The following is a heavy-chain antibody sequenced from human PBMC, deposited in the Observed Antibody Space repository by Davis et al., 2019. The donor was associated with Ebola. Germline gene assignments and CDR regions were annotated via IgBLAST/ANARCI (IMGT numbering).Heavy chain of an antibody. J-gene: IGHJ6*02. V-gene: IGHV4-34*01. CDR2: INHSGST. CDR1: GGSFSGYY. Sequence: SETLSLTCAVYGGSFSGYYWSWIRQPPGKGLEWIGEINHSGSTNYNPSLKSRVTISVDRSKNQFSLKLSSVTAADTAVYYCASHSSGWVDYYYGMDVWGQGTTVTVSS. CDR3: ASHSSGWVDYYYGMDV. D-gene: IGHD6-19*01.